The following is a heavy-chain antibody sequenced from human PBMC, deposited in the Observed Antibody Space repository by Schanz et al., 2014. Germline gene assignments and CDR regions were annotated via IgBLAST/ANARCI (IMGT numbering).Heavy chain of an antibody. CDR2: IIPIHGIV. J-gene: IGHJ4*02. CDR1: GGTFSSDT. CDR3: ARDQSPYTNSSDVRYFDY. V-gene: IGHV1-69*08. D-gene: IGHD6-6*01. Sequence: VQLEQSGAEVKKPGSSVKVSCKASGGTFSSDTFSWVRQAPGQGLEWMGRIIPIHGIVNYAQRFQDRVRITADKSTSTAYMELSSLRSDDTAVYYCARDQSPYTNSSDVRYFDYWGQGSLVIVSS.